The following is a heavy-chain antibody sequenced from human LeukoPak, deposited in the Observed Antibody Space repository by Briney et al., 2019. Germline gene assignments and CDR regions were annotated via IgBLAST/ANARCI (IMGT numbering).Heavy chain of an antibody. V-gene: IGHV1-2*02. D-gene: IGHD3-3*01. Sequence: GASVKVSCKASGYTFTGYYMHWVRQAPGQGLEWMGWINPNCGGTNYAQKFQGRVTMTRDTSISTAYMELSRLRSDDTAVYYCARDWRITIFGVVPGEFDYWGQGTLVTVSS. CDR3: ARDWRITIFGVVPGEFDY. CDR1: GYTFTGYY. CDR2: INPNCGGT. J-gene: IGHJ4*02.